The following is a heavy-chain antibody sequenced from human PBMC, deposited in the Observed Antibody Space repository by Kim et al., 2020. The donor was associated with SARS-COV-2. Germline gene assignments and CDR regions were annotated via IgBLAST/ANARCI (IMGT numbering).Heavy chain of an antibody. V-gene: IGHV4-61*07. CDR2: T. Sequence: TNYNPSLKRRVTISVDTSKNQLSLKLSSVTAADTAVYYCAKHNSQAAFDIWGQGTMVTVSS. J-gene: IGHJ3*02. CDR3: AKHNSQAAFDI. D-gene: IGHD5-18*01.